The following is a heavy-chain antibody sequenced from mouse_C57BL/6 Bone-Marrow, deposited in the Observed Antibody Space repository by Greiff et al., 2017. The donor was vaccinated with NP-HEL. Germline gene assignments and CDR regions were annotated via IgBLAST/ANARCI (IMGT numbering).Heavy chain of an antibody. CDR1: GFTFSDYY. D-gene: IGHD2-4*01. CDR3: AREGGLRRRTYAVEY. CDR2: INYDGSST. Sequence: EVKVVESEGGLVQPGSSMKLSCTASGFTFSDYYMAWVRQVPEKGLEWVANINYDGSSTYYLDSLKSRFIISRDNAKNILYLQMSSLKSEDTATYYCAREGGLRRRTYAVEYWGQGTSVTVSS. V-gene: IGHV5-16*01. J-gene: IGHJ4*01.